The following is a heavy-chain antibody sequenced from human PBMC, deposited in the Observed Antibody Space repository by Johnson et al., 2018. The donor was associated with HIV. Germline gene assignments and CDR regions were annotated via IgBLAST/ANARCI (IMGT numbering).Heavy chain of an antibody. D-gene: IGHD5-12*01. CDR1: GFIFDDSG. J-gene: IGHJ3*02. V-gene: IGHV3-20*04. Sequence: MMLVESGGGVVRPGESLRLSCAASGFIFDDSGMNWVRHAPGKGLEWVSDVNWNSARTGYADSVKGRFSISSDNANNSVYLQMNSMRAEDTALYYCARDVGGWGYRHAFDMWGQGTMVTVSS. CDR3: ARDVGGWGYRHAFDM. CDR2: VNWNSART.